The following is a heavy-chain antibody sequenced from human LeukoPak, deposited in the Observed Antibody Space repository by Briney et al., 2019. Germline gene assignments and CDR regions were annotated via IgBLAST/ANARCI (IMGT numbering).Heavy chain of an antibody. Sequence: SETLSLTCTVSGGSISSYYWSWIRQPPGKGPEWIGYIYYSGSTNYNPSLKSRVTISVDTSKDQFSLKLSSVTAADTAVYYCARHFAPVYGMDVWGQGTTVTVSS. CDR2: IYYSGST. J-gene: IGHJ6*02. CDR1: GGSISSYY. CDR3: ARHFAPVYGMDV. V-gene: IGHV4-59*08.